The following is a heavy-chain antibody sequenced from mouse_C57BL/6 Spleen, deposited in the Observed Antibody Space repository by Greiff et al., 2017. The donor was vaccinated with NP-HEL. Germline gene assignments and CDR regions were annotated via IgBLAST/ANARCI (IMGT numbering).Heavy chain of an antibody. D-gene: IGHD2-4*01. Sequence: EVKLMESGEGLVKPGGSLKLSCAASGFTFSSYAMSWVRQTPEKRLEWVAYISSGGDYIYYADTVKGRFTISRDNARNTLYLQMSSLKSEDTAMYYCTRRDYDYFDYWGQGTTLTVSS. J-gene: IGHJ2*01. V-gene: IGHV5-9-1*02. CDR2: ISSGGDYI. CDR3: TRRDYDYFDY. CDR1: GFTFSSYA.